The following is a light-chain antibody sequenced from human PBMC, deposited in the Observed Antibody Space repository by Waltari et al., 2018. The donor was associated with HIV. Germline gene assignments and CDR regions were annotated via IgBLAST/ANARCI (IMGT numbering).Light chain of an antibody. Sequence: QSVLTQPPSASGTPGQRVTISCSGSSSNIGSNVVNWYQQLPRTAPKLLIYTNNKRPSGVPYRFSGSKSGTSASLAISGLQSEDEADYYCATWDDSLRGWVFGGGTKLTVL. J-gene: IGLJ3*02. CDR2: TNN. V-gene: IGLV1-44*01. CDR1: SSNIGSNV. CDR3: ATWDDSLRGWV.